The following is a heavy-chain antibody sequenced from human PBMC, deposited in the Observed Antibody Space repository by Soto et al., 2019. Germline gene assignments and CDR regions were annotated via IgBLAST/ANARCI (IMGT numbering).Heavy chain of an antibody. CDR1: GGSFSGYY. D-gene: IGHD3-10*01. Sequence: QVQLQQWGAGLLKPSETLSLTCAVYGGSFSGYYGSWIRQPPGKGLEWIGEINHSGSTNYNPSLKSRVTISVDTSKNQFSLKLSSVTAADTAVYYCVRTASPRITMVQGVSHKYYFDYWGQGTLVTVSS. V-gene: IGHV4-34*02. CDR2: INHSGST. J-gene: IGHJ4*02. CDR3: VRTASPRITMVQGVSHKYYFDY.